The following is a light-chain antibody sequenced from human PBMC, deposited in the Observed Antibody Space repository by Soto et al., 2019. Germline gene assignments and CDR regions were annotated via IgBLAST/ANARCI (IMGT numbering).Light chain of an antibody. V-gene: IGKV3-20*01. CDR2: DAS. J-gene: IGKJ4*01. CDR1: QTVRNNY. Sequence: ESELTQYPATLSLSGGERATRSCRASQTVRNNYLAWYQQKPGQAPRLLIYDASSRATGIPDRFSGGGSGTDFTLTISRLEPEDFAVYYCQQFSSYPRTFGGGTKVDIK. CDR3: QQFSSYPRT.